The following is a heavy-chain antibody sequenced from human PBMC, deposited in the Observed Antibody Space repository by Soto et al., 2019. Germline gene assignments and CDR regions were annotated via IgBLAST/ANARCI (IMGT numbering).Heavy chain of an antibody. J-gene: IGHJ5*02. Sequence: EVQLVESGGGLVQPGGSLRLSCSGSRFTFSSPGIHWVRQAPGKGLEYVSTFNTNAGSAHFADSVKGRFTISRDNSANSLYLQMSNLRPEDTALYYCVISPGPANWFDPWGQGTLVTVSS. CDR1: RFTFSSPG. CDR2: FNTNAGSA. CDR3: VISPGPANWFDP. V-gene: IGHV3-64D*08. D-gene: IGHD2-21*01.